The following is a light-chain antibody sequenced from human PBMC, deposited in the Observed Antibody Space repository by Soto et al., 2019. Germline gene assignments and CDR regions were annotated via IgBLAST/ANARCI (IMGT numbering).Light chain of an antibody. CDR3: CSYAGSFTYV. CDR2: DVT. V-gene: IGLV2-14*03. Sequence: QSVLTQPASVSGSPGQSITISCTGTTSDVGGYNYVSWFQQHPGKAPKLMIYDVTNRPSGVSDRFSGSKSANTASLTISALQAEDEGDYYCCSYAGSFTYVFGTGTQLTVL. J-gene: IGLJ1*01. CDR1: TSDVGGYNY.